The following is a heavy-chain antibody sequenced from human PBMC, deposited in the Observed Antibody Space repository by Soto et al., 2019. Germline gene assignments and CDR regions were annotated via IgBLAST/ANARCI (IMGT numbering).Heavy chain of an antibody. D-gene: IGHD2-21*02. CDR3: AREGRAYCGGDCSLFDN. V-gene: IGHV3-33*01. Sequence: QVQLVESGGGVVQSGRSLRLSCAASGFTFSSYGMHWVRQAPGKGLEWVALVWFDGSKKYYADSVKGRFTSSRDNSKKTLYLQMNSLRVEDTAVYYCAREGRAYCGGDCSLFDNWGQGTLVTVSS. CDR1: GFTFSSYG. J-gene: IGHJ4*02. CDR2: VWFDGSKK.